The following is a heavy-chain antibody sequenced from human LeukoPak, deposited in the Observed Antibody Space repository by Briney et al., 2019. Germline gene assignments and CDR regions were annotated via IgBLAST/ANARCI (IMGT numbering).Heavy chain of an antibody. J-gene: IGHJ4*02. V-gene: IGHV4-28*01. CDR1: GYSISSSNW. Sequence: SETLSLTCAVSGYSISSSNWWGWIRQPPGKGLEWIGYIYYSGSTYYNPSLKSRVTMSVDTSKNQFSLKLSSVTAVDTAVYYCARQSGGYLGYFDYWGQGTLVTVSS. CDR2: IYYSGST. D-gene: IGHD3-22*01. CDR3: ARQSGGYLGYFDY.